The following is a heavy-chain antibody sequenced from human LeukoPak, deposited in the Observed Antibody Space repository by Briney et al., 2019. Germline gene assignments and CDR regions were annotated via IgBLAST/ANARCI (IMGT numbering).Heavy chain of an antibody. V-gene: IGHV1-69*05. CDR2: VVPIFGTT. J-gene: IGHJ6*03. CDR3: GMSSHGYYYYYMDV. Sequence: SVKVSCKASGGTFSNYAINWVRQAPGHGLEWMGRVVPIFGTTHYAQEFQGRFTVTTDESTSTAYMVLSSLRSDDTAVYYCGMSSHGYYYYYMDVWGKGTTVLVSS. CDR1: GGTFSNYA.